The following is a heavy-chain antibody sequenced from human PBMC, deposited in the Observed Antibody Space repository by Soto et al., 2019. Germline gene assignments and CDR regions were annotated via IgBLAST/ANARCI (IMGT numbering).Heavy chain of an antibody. Sequence: QITLKESGPTLVKPTQTLTLTFTFSGFSLSTTGMGVGWIHQPTGKALEWLALIYWNNDKRYSPSLKSRLNITRDTSKNQVVLTMTNMDPVDTATYYCAHRSKIYYSVWGDYRNDFFDYWCHGALVTVSS. CDR3: AHRSKIYYSVWGDYRNDFFDY. J-gene: IGHJ4*01. D-gene: IGHD3-16*02. V-gene: IGHV2-5*01. CDR2: IYWNNDK. CDR1: GFSLSTTGMG.